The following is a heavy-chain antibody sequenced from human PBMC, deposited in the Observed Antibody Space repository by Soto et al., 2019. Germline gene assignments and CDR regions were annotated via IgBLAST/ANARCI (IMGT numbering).Heavy chain of an antibody. CDR2: ISGSGGSP. J-gene: IGHJ6*02. D-gene: IGHD2-15*01. V-gene: IGHV3-23*01. Sequence: GGSLRLSCAASGFTFSSYAMSWVRQARGKGLEWVSAISGSGGSPYYADSVKGRFNISRDNSKNTLYLQMNSLRAEDTAVYYWAGTHPFLADCSGRSWTLNYYYYGMDVWAPGTTVTVSS. CDR3: AGTHPFLADCSGRSWTLNYYYYGMDV. CDR1: GFTFSSYA.